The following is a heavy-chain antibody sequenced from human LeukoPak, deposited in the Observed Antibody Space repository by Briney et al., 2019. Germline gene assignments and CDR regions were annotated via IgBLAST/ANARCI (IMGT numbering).Heavy chain of an antibody. CDR1: GYTFTSYY. D-gene: IGHD3-10*01. V-gene: IGHV1-46*03. J-gene: IGHJ4*02. Sequence: ASVKVSCKASGYTFTSYYMHWVLQAPGQGLEWMGIINPSGGSTSYAQKFQGRVTMTRDTSTSTVYMELSSLRSEDTAVYYCARDHRITMVRGVSYFDYWGQGTLVTVSS. CDR2: INPSGGST. CDR3: ARDHRITMVRGVSYFDY.